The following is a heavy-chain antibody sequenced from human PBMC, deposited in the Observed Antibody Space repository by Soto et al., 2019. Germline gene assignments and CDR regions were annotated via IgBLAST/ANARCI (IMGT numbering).Heavy chain of an antibody. CDR2: INPSGGTT. V-gene: IGHV1-46*01. CDR1: GYTFTNYH. J-gene: IGHJ4*02. D-gene: IGHD6-19*01. Sequence: ASVKVSCKASGYTFTNYHMHWVRQAPGQGLEWMGIINPSGGTTSNAQKFQGRVTMTRDTSTSTVYMELSSLRSEDTAVYYCARVYSSGWYLDYWGQGTLVTVSS. CDR3: ARVYSSGWYLDY.